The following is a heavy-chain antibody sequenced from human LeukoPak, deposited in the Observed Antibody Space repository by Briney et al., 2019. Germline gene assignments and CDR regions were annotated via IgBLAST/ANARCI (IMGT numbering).Heavy chain of an antibody. CDR1: GDSISSSSYY. J-gene: IGHJ4*02. V-gene: IGHV4-39*07. CDR3: ARRYNWKRGYFDF. Sequence: PSETLSLTCTVSGDSISSSSYYWGWLRQPPEKGLEWIGSIHYTGGTYYNPSLKSRVTISMDTSKNLFSLRLNSVTAADTSVYYCARRYNWKRGYFDFWGQGIVVTVSS. D-gene: IGHD1-20*01. CDR2: IHYTGGT.